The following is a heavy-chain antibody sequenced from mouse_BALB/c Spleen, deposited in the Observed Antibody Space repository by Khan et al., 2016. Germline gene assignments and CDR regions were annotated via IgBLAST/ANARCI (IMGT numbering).Heavy chain of an antibody. CDR2: IDPANGNT. V-gene: IGHV14-3*02. CDR3: ASVITGAWFAY. CDR1: GFNIKDTY. Sequence: EVQLQEPGAELVKPGASVKLSCTASGFNIKDTYMHWVKQRPEQGLEWIGRIDPANGNTKYDPKFQGKATITADPSSNTAYLQLSSLTSEAPAVYYCASVITGAWFAYWGQGTLVTVSA. D-gene: IGHD2-4*01. J-gene: IGHJ3*01.